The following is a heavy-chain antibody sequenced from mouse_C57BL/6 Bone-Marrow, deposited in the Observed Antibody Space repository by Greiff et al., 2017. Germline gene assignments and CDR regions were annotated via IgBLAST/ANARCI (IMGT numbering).Heavy chain of an antibody. J-gene: IGHJ3*01. D-gene: IGHD1-1*01. Sequence: SGAELARPGASVKLSCKASGYTFTDYEMHWVKQTPVHGLEWIGAIDPETGGTAYNQKFKGKAILTADKSSSTAYMELRSLTSEDSAVYYCTRPDYGSFFAYWGQGTLVTVSA. V-gene: IGHV1-15*01. CDR3: TRPDYGSFFAY. CDR1: GYTFTDYE. CDR2: IDPETGGT.